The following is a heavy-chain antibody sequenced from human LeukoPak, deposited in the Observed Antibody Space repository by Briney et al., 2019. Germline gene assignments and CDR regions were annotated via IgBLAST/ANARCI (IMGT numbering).Heavy chain of an antibody. D-gene: IGHD4-17*01. V-gene: IGHV3-30*03. Sequence: PGGSLRLSCAASGFTFNNYAMHWVRQAPGEGLEWVALISSDESNKYYADSVKGRFTISRDNSMNTLYLQMNSLRADDTAVYYCARDDYGDNPLDYWGQGTLVTVSS. J-gene: IGHJ4*02. CDR2: ISSDESNK. CDR3: ARDDYGDNPLDY. CDR1: GFTFNNYA.